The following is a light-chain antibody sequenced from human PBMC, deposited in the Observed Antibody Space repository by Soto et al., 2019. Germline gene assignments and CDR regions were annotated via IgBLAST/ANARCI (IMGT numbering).Light chain of an antibody. J-gene: IGKJ1*01. V-gene: IGKV3-20*01. CDR1: QTLNLNY. CDR2: DAS. Sequence: EIGLTQSPGSLSLSPGERATLFCRANQTLNLNYLAWYQQKPGQAPRLLIYDASTRATGTPDRFSGTGSATDFTLIISRLEPEDCAVYYCHQYYRTPRTFGQGTKVDIK. CDR3: HQYYRTPRT.